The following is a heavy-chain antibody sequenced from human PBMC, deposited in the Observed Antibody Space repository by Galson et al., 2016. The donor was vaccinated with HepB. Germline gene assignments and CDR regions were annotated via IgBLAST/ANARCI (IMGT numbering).Heavy chain of an antibody. D-gene: IGHD3-22*01. V-gene: IGHV3-30*18. Sequence: SLRLSCAASGFTFSSYGMHWVRQAPGKGLEWVAVISYDGSNKYYADSVKGRFTISRDNSKNTLYLQMNSLRAVDTAVYYCAKDPVVQAEWYYFDYWGLGTLVTVSS. CDR3: AKDPVVQAEWYYFDY. CDR1: GFTFSSYG. CDR2: ISYDGSNK. J-gene: IGHJ4*02.